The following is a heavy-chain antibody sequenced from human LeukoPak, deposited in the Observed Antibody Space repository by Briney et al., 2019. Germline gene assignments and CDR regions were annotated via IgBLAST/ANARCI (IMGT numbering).Heavy chain of an antibody. D-gene: IGHD3-9*01. J-gene: IGHJ4*02. Sequence: GESLKISCKGSGYSFTSYWIGWVRQMPGKGLEWMGIIYPGDSDTRYSPSFQGQVTISADKSISTAYLQWSSLKASDTAMYYCARGQLHYDILTGYLQTPYYFDYWGQGTLVTVSS. V-gene: IGHV5-51*01. CDR1: GYSFTSYW. CDR2: IYPGDSDT. CDR3: ARGQLHYDILTGYLQTPYYFDY.